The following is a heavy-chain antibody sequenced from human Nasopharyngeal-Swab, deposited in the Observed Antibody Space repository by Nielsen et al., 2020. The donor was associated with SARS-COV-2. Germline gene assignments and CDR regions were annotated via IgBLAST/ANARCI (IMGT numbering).Heavy chain of an antibody. J-gene: IGHJ4*02. CDR2: INPNSGGT. V-gene: IGHV1-2*06. D-gene: IGHD6-6*01. CDR3: ARGIAEQLVDLVY. Sequence: ASVKVSCKASGYTFTGYYMHWVRQAPGQGLEWMGRINPNSGGTNYAQKFQGRVTLTTDTSTSTAYMELRSLRSDDTAVYYCARGIAEQLVDLVYWGQGALVTVSS. CDR1: GYTFTGYY.